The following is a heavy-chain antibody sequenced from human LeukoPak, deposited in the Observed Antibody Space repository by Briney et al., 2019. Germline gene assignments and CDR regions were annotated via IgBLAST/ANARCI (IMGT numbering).Heavy chain of an antibody. CDR2: IKQDGSEK. D-gene: IGHD4-11*01. J-gene: IGHJ4*02. V-gene: IGHV3-7*01. Sequence: GGSLRLSCAASGFTFSSYWMSWVRQAPGKGLEWVANIKQDGSEKYYVDSVKGRFTISRDNAKNSLYLQMNSLRAEDTAVYYCAKEDYSSSFDYWGQGTLVTVSS. CDR1: GFTFSSYW. CDR3: AKEDYSSSFDY.